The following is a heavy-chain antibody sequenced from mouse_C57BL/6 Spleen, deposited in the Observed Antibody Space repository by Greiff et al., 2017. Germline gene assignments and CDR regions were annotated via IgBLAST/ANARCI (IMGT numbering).Heavy chain of an antibody. J-gene: IGHJ4*01. Sequence: VQLQESGPGLVAPSQSLSITCTVSGFSLTSYAISWVRQPPGQGLEWLGVIWTGGGTNYNSAIKSRQSISKDNSKSHVFLTMNSLQTDDTARYYCARNWGSSSPYAMDDWGQGTSVTVSS. CDR2: IWTGGGT. CDR3: ARNWGSSSPYAMDD. V-gene: IGHV2-9-1*01. D-gene: IGHD1-1*01. CDR1: GFSLTSYA.